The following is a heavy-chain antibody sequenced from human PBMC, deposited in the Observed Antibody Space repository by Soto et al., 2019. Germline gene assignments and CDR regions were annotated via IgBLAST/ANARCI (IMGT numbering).Heavy chain of an antibody. J-gene: IGHJ5*02. V-gene: IGHV1-18*01. CDR3: ARDNPKLGSCSGGSCYPVGNWFDP. D-gene: IGHD2-15*01. CDR1: GYTFTSYG. Sequence: GASVKVSCKASGYTFTSYGISWVRQAPGQGLEWMGWISACNGNTNYAQKLQGRVTMTTDTSTSTAYMELRSLRSDDTAVYYCARDNPKLGSCSGGSCYPVGNWFDPWRQGTLVTVSS. CDR2: ISACNGNT.